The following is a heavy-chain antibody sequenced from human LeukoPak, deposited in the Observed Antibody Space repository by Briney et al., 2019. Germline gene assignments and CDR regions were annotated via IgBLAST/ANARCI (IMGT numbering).Heavy chain of an antibody. CDR1: GFTFSSYS. V-gene: IGHV3-21*01. CDR2: ISSSSSYI. J-gene: IGHJ4*02. CDR3: AREEDSSSWGMGYYFDY. D-gene: IGHD6-13*01. Sequence: GGSLRLSCAASGFTFSSYSMNWVRQAPGKELEWVSSISSSSSYIYYADSVKGRFTISRDNAKNSLYLQMNSLRAEDTAVYYCAREEDSSSWGMGYYFDYWGQGTLVTVSS.